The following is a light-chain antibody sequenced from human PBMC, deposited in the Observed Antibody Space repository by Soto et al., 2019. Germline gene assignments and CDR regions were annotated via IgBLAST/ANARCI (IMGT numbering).Light chain of an antibody. CDR2: TAS. V-gene: IGKV1-17*01. J-gene: IGKJ1*01. CDR3: QQYNSYSTFGPAT. CDR1: QVIRNA. Sequence: DIQMTQSPSSLSASVGDRVTITCRASQVIRNALGWYQQRPGQAPKRLIYTASSFQGGVPSRFSGSGSGTEFTLTISSLQPEDFATYYCQQYNSYSTFGPATFGQGTKVEIK.